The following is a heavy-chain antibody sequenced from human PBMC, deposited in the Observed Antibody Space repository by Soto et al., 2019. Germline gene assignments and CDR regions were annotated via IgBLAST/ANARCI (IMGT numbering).Heavy chain of an antibody. V-gene: IGHV1-18*04. D-gene: IGHD6-6*01. CDR1: GYTFTSYG. CDR3: ARGYEYSSSSRVYYYGMDV. CDR2: ISAYNGNT. Sequence: ASVKVSCKASGYTFTSYGISWVRQAPGQGLEWMGWISAYNGNTNYAQKLQGRVTMTTDTSTSTAYMELRSLGSDDTAVYYCARGYEYSSSSRVYYYGMDVWGQGTTVTVSS. J-gene: IGHJ6*02.